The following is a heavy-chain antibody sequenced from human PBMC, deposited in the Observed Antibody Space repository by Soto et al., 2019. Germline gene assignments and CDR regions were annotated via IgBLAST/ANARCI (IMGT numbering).Heavy chain of an antibody. V-gene: IGHV4-39*07. Sequence: PSETLSLTCTVSGGSISSSSYYWGWIRQPPGKGLEWIGNIYYSGSTYYNPSLKSRVTISVDTSKNLFSLMLSSVTAADTAVYFCAREDDGGDRDYYGLDVWGQGTTVTVSS. J-gene: IGHJ6*02. CDR3: AREDDGGDRDYYGLDV. D-gene: IGHD2-21*02. CDR1: GGSISSSSYY. CDR2: IYYSGST.